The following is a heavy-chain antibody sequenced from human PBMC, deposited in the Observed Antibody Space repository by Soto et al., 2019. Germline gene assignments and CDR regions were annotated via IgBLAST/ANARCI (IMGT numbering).Heavy chain of an antibody. CDR2: ITADGGA. V-gene: IGHV3-23*01. Sequence: EVRGLESGADLVQPGGSLRLSCEGSGFTFRGHARTWIRQAPGKGPEWVSTITADGGAYYADSVKGRFALSIDASERTLYLQMNSLEVEDTAAHYCATHVCCAGGSCQYDAFAIRGQGTVVTVSS. J-gene: IGHJ3*02. D-gene: IGHD2-15*01. CDR3: ATHVCCAGGSCQYDAFAI. CDR1: GFTFRGHA.